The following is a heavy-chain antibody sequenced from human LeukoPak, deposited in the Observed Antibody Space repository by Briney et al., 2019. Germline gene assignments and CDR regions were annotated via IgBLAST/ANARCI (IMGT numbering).Heavy chain of an antibody. CDR2: IYPGDSDT. CDR1: GYSFTSYW. D-gene: IGHD3-22*01. CDR3: ARAGERYYYDSSGYYPWFDP. V-gene: IGHV5-51*01. J-gene: IGHJ5*02. Sequence: GESLKISCKGSGYSFTSYWIGWVRQMPGKGLEWMGIIYPGDSDTRYSPSFQGQVTISADKSISTAHLQWSSLKASDTAMYYCARAGERYYYDSSGYYPWFDPWGQGTLVTVSS.